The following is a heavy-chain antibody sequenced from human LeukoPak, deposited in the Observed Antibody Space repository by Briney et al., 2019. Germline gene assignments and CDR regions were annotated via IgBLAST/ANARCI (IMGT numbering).Heavy chain of an antibody. V-gene: IGHV3-30*02. D-gene: IGHD6-13*01. CDR2: IRYDGSNK. CDR1: GFTFSSYG. J-gene: IGHJ4*02. Sequence: PGGSLRLSCAASGFTFSSYGMHWVRQAPGKGLEWVAFIRYDGSNKYYADSVKGRFTISRDNSKNTLYLQMNSLRAEDTAVYYCAKGRIAAAGKGLDYWGQGTLVTVSS. CDR3: AKGRIAAAGKGLDY.